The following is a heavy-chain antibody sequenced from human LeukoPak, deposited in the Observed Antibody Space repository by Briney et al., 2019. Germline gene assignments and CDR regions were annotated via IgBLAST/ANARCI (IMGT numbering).Heavy chain of an antibody. CDR3: ARDGSHSEIYGDYTGGFDY. CDR1: GYTFSSYG. J-gene: IGHJ4*02. Sequence: GGSLRLSCAASGYTFSSYGMHWVRQAPGKGLEWVAFIRYDGSNKYYADSVKGRFTISRDNSKNTLYLQMNSLRAEDTAVYYCARDGSHSEIYGDYTGGFDYWGQGTLVTVSS. V-gene: IGHV3-30*02. CDR2: IRYDGSNK. D-gene: IGHD4-17*01.